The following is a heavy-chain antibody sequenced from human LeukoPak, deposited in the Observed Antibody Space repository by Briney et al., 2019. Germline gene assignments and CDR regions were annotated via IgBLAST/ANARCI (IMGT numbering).Heavy chain of an antibody. D-gene: IGHD3-16*02. V-gene: IGHV3-23*01. Sequence: GALRLSCAASGFTFSRYAMSWVRQAPGKGREGVSAISGSGGSTYYADSVKGRFTISRDNSKNRLYLQMNSLRAEDTAVYYCAKDAVGGLSVEAFDIWGQGTMVTVSS. J-gene: IGHJ3*02. CDR1: GFTFSRYA. CDR2: ISGSGGST. CDR3: AKDAVGGLSVEAFDI.